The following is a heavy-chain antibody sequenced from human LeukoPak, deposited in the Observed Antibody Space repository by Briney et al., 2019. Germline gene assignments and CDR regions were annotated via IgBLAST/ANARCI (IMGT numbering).Heavy chain of an antibody. V-gene: IGHV4-59*01. J-gene: IGHJ4*02. CDR2: IYYSGST. Sequence: SETLSLTCTVSDGSISRYYWSWIRQPPGKGLEWIGYIYYSGSTNYILSRQSRVPISVDTSKNQFSLMLSSVPAADTAVYYCARGPRITMVRGVIVESDPLGCYDYWGKGTGVTVSS. CDR1: DGSISRYY. CDR3: ARGPRITMVRGVIVESDPLGCYDY. D-gene: IGHD3-10*01.